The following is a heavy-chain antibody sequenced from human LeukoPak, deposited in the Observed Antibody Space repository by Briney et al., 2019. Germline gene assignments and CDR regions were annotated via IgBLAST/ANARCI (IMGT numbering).Heavy chain of an antibody. V-gene: IGHV4-59*01. CDR1: GGSISGYH. CDR2: IYYSGSS. J-gene: IGHJ6*03. CDR3: ARVPRSYYYYYYYMDV. Sequence: SETLSLTCNVSGGSISGYHWSWIRQPPGKGLEWLGYIYYSGSSNYNPSLKSRVTISVDTSKNQFSLKLSSVTAADTAVYYCARVPRSYYYYYYYMDVWGKGTTVTVSS.